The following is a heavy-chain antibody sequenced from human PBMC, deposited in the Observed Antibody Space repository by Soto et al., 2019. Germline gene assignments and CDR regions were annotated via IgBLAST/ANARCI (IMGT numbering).Heavy chain of an antibody. V-gene: IGHV1-69*13. CDR3: ARGEGFGESDYYYGMDV. Sequence: SVKVSCKASGGTFSSYAISWVRQAPGQGLEWMGGIIPIFGTANYAQKFQGRVTITADESTSTAYMELSSLRSEDTAVYYCARGEGFGESDYYYGMDVWGQGTTVTVSS. CDR1: GGTFSSYA. CDR2: IIPIFGTA. D-gene: IGHD3-10*01. J-gene: IGHJ6*02.